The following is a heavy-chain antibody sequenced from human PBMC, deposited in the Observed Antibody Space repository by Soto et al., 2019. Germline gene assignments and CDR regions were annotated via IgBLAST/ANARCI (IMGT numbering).Heavy chain of an antibody. CDR3: ARSYGDPNWFDP. D-gene: IGHD4-17*01. CDR2: ITDTGGDA. J-gene: IGHJ5*02. Sequence: GSLRLSCVASGITFGSRAMSWVRQAPGEGLEWVSTITDTGGDAKYADSVRGRFTISRDNSKKALYLQMSSVTAADTAVYYCARSYGDPNWFDPWGQGTLVTVSS. V-gene: IGHV3-23*01. CDR1: GITFGSRA.